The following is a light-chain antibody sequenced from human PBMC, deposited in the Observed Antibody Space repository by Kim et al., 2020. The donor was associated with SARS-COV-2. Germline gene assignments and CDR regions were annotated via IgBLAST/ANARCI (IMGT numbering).Light chain of an antibody. CDR2: AAS. CDR3: QQYNNSPVT. V-gene: IGKV1-39*01. Sequence: DIQMTQSPSSLSASVGDRVTITCRTSQNINSHLNWYHQKPGRAPKLLIYAASTLQGGVPSRFSGSGSETDFTLTISSLQPEDFAIYFCQQYNNSPVTFGHGTKVDIK. J-gene: IGKJ3*01. CDR1: QNINSH.